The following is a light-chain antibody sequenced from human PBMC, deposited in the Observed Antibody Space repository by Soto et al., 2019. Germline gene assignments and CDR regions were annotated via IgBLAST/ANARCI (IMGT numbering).Light chain of an antibody. J-gene: IGKJ1*01. V-gene: IGKV3-15*01. CDR2: GAS. CDR1: QSVSSS. CDR3: LQYNNWWT. Sequence: DMVMTQSPAPLSVSPGERATLSCRASQSVSSSLAWYQQKPGRSPRLLIYGASTRAIGIPARFSGSGSGTEFTLTISSLQSEDFAVYYCLQYNNWWTFGQGTKVDIK.